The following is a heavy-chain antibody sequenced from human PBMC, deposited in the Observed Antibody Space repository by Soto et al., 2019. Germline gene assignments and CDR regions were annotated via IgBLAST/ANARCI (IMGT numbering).Heavy chain of an antibody. CDR3: GRLYSSSWSLDY. CDR2: INPSGGST. CDR1: GYTFTSYY. Sequence: QVQLVQSGAEVKKPGASVKVSCKASGYTFTSYYMHWVRQAPGQGLEWMGIINPSGGSTSYAQKFQGRVTRTRDTSTSTVYMELTSLRSEDTAVYYCGRLYSSSWSLDYWGQGTLVTVSS. V-gene: IGHV1-46*03. D-gene: IGHD6-13*01. J-gene: IGHJ4*02.